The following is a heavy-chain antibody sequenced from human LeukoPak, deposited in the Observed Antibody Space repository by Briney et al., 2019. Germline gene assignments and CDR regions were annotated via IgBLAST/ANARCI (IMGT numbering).Heavy chain of an antibody. D-gene: IGHD3-10*01. CDR3: AKDETGYYYGSGTYYESLHFDY. CDR2: ISYDGSNK. V-gene: IGHV3-30*18. J-gene: IGHJ4*02. Sequence: PGGSLRLSCAASEFTFSSYGMHWVRQAPGKGLEWVAVISYDGSNKYYADSVKGRFTISRDNSKNTLYLQMNSLRAEDTAVYYCAKDETGYYYGSGTYYESLHFDYWGQGTLVTVSS. CDR1: EFTFSSYG.